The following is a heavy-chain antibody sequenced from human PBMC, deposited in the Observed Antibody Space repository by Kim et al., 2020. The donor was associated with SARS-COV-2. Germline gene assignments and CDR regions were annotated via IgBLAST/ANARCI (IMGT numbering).Heavy chain of an antibody. Sequence: NPPRKSRVIISSDTSKNQFSLNLRSVTAADTAVYYCARSYSGTYFAAFDIWGPGTMATVSS. V-gene: IGHV4-4*08. D-gene: IGHD1-26*01. J-gene: IGHJ3*02. CDR3: ARSYSGTYFAAFDI.